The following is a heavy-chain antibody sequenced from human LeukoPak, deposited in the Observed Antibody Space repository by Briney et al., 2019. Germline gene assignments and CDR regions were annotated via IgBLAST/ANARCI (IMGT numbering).Heavy chain of an antibody. CDR3: ARGLRIYCSGGSCYSHYHYYGMDV. CDR1: GGPFSGYY. Sequence: TSETLSLTCAVYGGPFSGYYWSWIRQPPGKGLEWIGEINHSGSTNYNPSLKSRVTISVDTSKNQFSLKLSSVTAADTAVYYCARGLRIYCSGGSCYSHYHYYGMDVWGQGTTVTVSS. CDR2: INHSGST. V-gene: IGHV4-34*01. J-gene: IGHJ6*02. D-gene: IGHD2-15*01.